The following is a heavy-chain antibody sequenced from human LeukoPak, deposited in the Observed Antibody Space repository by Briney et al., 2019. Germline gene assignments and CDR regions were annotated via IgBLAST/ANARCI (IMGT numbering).Heavy chain of an antibody. CDR3: ARDRANYYFDY. CDR2: ISGTRSTV. J-gene: IGHJ4*02. D-gene: IGHD3-10*01. CDR1: GFTFSNYG. Sequence: GGSLRLSCVASGFTFSNYGMNWVRQAPGKGLEWVSYISGTRSTVYAESVKGRFTISRDNAKNSVYLQMNSLRAEDTAMYYCARDRANYYFDYWGQGTLVTVSS. V-gene: IGHV3-48*01.